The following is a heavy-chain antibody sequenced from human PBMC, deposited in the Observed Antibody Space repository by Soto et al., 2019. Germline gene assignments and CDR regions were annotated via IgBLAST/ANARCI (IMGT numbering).Heavy chain of an antibody. D-gene: IGHD6-19*01. J-gene: IGHJ4*02. CDR3: AKLTAPSSGCGLIDS. V-gene: IGHV3-23*01. CDR2: IISGGGTT. CDR1: GFTFNSYT. Sequence: EVQLLESGGGLVQPGGSLRLSCAASGFTFNSYTMSWVRQAPGKGLEWVSRIISGGGTTYYTDSVKGRFTISGDNAKNRLYLQMNGLTAEDTAVDDGAKLTAPSSGCGLIDSSGPGRLVTVSS.